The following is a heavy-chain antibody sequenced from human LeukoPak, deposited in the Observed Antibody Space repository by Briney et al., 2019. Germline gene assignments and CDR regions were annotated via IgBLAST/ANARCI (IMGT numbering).Heavy chain of an antibody. CDR1: GGSFSGYY. J-gene: IGHJ4*02. Sequence: MPSETLSLTCAVYGGSFSGYYWSWIRQPPGKGLEWIGEINHSGSTNYNPSLKNRVTISVDTSKNQFSLKLSSVAAADTAVYYCARRHYGDYEFDYWGQGTLVTVSS. D-gene: IGHD4-17*01. CDR2: INHSGST. V-gene: IGHV4-34*01. CDR3: ARRHYGDYEFDY.